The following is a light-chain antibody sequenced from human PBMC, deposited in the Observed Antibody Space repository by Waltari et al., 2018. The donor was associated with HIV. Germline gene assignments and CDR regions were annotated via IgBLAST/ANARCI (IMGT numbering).Light chain of an antibody. CDR1: QTVSSTS. V-gene: IGKV3-20*01. CDR2: GAS. CDR3: QQYDTWPPKT. J-gene: IGKJ1*01. Sequence: EIVLTQSPGTLSLSPGERATLSCRASQTVSSTSLAWYQQKPGQAPRLLIYGASSRATGIPDRFSGSGSGTDFTLTISRLEPEDFAVYYCQQYDTWPPKTFGQGTKVEIK.